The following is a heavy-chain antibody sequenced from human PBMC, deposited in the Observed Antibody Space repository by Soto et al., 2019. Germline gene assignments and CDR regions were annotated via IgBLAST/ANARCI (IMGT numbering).Heavy chain of an antibody. J-gene: IGHJ1*01. CDR2: TTGSGANK. V-gene: IGHV3-23*01. Sequence: EVNLLESGGGVVQPGESLRISCVASGFTFKNYAMTCVRQAPGKGLEWVSGTTGSGANKHYADSVRGRFTISRDNSKKTLYLEMKSLRVEDTAVYYCAKDGDFGEDGPAEYFEHWGQGTLVTVTS. D-gene: IGHD4-17*01. CDR1: GFTFKNYA. CDR3: AKDGDFGEDGPAEYFEH.